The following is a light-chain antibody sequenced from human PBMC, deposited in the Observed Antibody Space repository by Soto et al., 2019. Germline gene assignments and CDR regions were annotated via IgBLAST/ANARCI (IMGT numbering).Light chain of an antibody. CDR3: QKYNSYPLN. CDR1: QSISSW. J-gene: IGKJ4*01. CDR2: KAS. V-gene: IGKV1-5*03. Sequence: DIQITHSPSARSASVVERVSITFLAGQSISSWLAWYQQKPGKAPKLLIYKASSLESGVPSRFSGSGSGAAFTLTISSLQPDDFATYYCQKYNSYPLNFGGGTKVDIK.